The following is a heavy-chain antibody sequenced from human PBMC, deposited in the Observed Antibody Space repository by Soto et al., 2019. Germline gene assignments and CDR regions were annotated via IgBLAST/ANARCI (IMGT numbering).Heavy chain of an antibody. V-gene: IGHV4-61*01. Sequence: SETLSLTCTVSGGSVSSGSYYWSWIRQPPGKGLEWIGYIYYSGSTNYNPSLKSRVTISVDTSKNQFSLKLSSVTAADTAVYYCARDQGRYYDSSGYYDYWGQGTLVTVSS. J-gene: IGHJ4*02. CDR2: IYYSGST. D-gene: IGHD3-22*01. CDR3: ARDQGRYYDSSGYYDY. CDR1: GGSVSSGSYY.